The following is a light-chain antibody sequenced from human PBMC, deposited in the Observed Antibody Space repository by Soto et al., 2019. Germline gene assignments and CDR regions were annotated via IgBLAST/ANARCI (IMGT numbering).Light chain of an antibody. V-gene: IGLV2-14*03. Sequence: QSALTQPASVSGSPGQSITISCTGTSSDVGAYTFVSWYQQHPDKVPKLMIFDVSRRPSGVSDRFSGSKSGNTASLTISGLQPEVEADYYCSSYTLSSTQVFGSGTKLTVL. CDR3: SSYTLSSTQV. CDR1: SSDVGAYTF. J-gene: IGLJ1*01. CDR2: DVS.